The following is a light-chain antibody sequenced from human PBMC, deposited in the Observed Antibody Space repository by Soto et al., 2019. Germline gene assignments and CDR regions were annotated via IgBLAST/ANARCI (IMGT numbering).Light chain of an antibody. CDR3: QQHNGYSERM. CDR2: GAS. J-gene: IGKJ1*01. Sequence: DIQMTQSPSTLSASAGDRVTITCRASQSIRTWLAWYQQKPGKAPKLLIYGASSLASGVPSRFSGSGSGTEFTLTISSLQPDDFATYYCQQHNGYSERMFGQGTKVEV. V-gene: IGKV1-5*01. CDR1: QSIRTW.